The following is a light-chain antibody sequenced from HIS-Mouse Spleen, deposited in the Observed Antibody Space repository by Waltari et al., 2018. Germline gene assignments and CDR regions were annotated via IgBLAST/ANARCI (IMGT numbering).Light chain of an antibody. CDR1: SSEVGSYNL. CDR2: EGS. J-gene: IGLJ2*01. V-gene: IGLV2-23*01. Sequence: QSALTQPASVSGSPGQSITISCTGTSSEVGSYNLVPWYQQQPGKAPKLMIYEGSKRPSGVSNRFSGSKSGNTASLTISGLQAEDEADYYCCSYAGSSTVVFGGGTKLTVL. CDR3: CSYAGSSTVV.